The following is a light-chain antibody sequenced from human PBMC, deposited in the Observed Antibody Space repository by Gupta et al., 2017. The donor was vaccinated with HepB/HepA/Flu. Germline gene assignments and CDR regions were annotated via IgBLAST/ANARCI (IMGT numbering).Light chain of an antibody. CDR2: DVS. V-gene: IGLV2-14*03. J-gene: IGLJ2*01. Sequence: QSALTQPASVSGSPGQSITISCTGTSSDVGGYNFVSWYQQHPDKAPKLMIYDVSNRPSGVSIRFSGSKSGDTASLTISVLQAEDEGYYYCSSFTSRNTLIFGGGTKLIVL. CDR3: SSFTSRNTLI. CDR1: SSDVGGYNF.